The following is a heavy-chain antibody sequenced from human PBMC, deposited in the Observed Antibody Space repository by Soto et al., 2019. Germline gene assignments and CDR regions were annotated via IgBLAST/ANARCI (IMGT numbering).Heavy chain of an antibody. V-gene: IGHV3-23*01. J-gene: IGHJ5*02. CDR2: IYSSGVT. CDR3: AKTLGPSAIHPFS. CDR1: GFTFSSYA. D-gene: IGHD2-2*02. Sequence: AAGSLRLAXAASGFTFSSYAMTWVRQAPGKGLEWVSAIYSSGVTYYTDSVKGRFTVSRDDSKNTLYLQMNILRAEDTAVYYCAKTLGPSAIHPFSWGQGTLVTVSS.